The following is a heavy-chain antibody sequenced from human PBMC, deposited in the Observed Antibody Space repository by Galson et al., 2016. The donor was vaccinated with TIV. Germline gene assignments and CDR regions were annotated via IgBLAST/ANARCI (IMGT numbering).Heavy chain of an antibody. Sequence: SVKVSCKASGYIFINYYIHWVRQAPGQGLEWLGLFNPDSGATQYAQKVQGRVTMTRDTSISTAYMELRRLISDDTAVYYCARVNWARAFDYWGQGTQVTVSS. CDR3: ARVNWARAFDY. J-gene: IGHJ4*02. CDR2: FNPDSGAT. D-gene: IGHD7-27*01. CDR1: GYIFINYY. V-gene: IGHV1-2*02.